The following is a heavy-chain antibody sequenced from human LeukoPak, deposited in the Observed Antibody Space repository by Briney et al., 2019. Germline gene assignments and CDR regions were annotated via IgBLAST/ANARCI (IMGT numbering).Heavy chain of an antibody. D-gene: IGHD6-13*01. Sequence: GGSLRLSCAASGFTFSNYWMSWVRQAPGKRLEWVANIKEDGSEKYYVDSVKGRFTISRDNARNSLYLQMNSLRAEDTAVYYCASGRQLGYWGQGTLVTVSS. V-gene: IGHV3-7*01. CDR1: GFTFSNYW. CDR3: ASGRQLGY. CDR2: IKEDGSEK. J-gene: IGHJ4*02.